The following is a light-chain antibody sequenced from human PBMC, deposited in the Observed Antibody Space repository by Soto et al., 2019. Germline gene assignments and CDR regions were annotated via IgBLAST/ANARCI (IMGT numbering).Light chain of an antibody. J-gene: IGKJ1*01. CDR2: RVS. CDR3: AQDTHFPRT. Sequence: DIVMTQTPLSSPVTLGQPASISCRSSRSLVHSDGNTYLSWLQQRPGQPPRLLIYRVSNRFSAVPDRFSSSGTGKDFILKSSRVEVDGVGVYCCAQDTHFPRTFGQGTKVEIK. CDR1: RSLVHSDGNTY. V-gene: IGKV2-24*01.